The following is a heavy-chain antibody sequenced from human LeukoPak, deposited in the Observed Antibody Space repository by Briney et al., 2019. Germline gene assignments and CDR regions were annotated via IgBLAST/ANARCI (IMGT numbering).Heavy chain of an antibody. Sequence: GGSLRLSCAASGFTFSTYVMHWVRQPPGKGLEWVTVISYDGSKENYADSVKGRFTISRDNSENTLYLQMNSLRAEDTAVYYCAREHQYYYGSGRAFDIWGQGTMVTVS. CDR1: GFTFSTYV. CDR3: AREHQYYYGSGRAFDI. CDR2: ISYDGSKE. J-gene: IGHJ3*02. D-gene: IGHD3-10*01. V-gene: IGHV3-30*04.